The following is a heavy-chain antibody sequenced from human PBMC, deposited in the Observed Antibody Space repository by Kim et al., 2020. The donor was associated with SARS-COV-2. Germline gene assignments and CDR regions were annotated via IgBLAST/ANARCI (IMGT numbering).Heavy chain of an antibody. CDR1: GYTFTSYY. CDR3: ARDGGYCSGGSCYFAVYYYYYMDV. CDR2: INPSGGST. D-gene: IGHD2-15*01. J-gene: IGHJ6*03. Sequence: ASVKVSCKASGYTFTSYYMHWVRQAPGQGLEWMGIINPSGGSTSYAQKFQGRVTMTRDTSTSTVYMELSSLRSEDTAVYYCARDGGYCSGGSCYFAVYYYYYMDVWGKGTTVTVSS. V-gene: IGHV1-46*01.